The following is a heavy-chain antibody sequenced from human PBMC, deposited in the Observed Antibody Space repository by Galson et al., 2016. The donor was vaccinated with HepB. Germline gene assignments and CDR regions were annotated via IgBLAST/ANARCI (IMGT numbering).Heavy chain of an antibody. D-gene: IGHD4-23*01. CDR2: IYPGDSDT. Sequence: QSGAEVKKPGESLKISCKASGYSFTSYWIGWVRQMPGKGLEWMGIIYPGDSDTRYSPSFLSQVTISAAKSISTAYLQWSSLKASDTDLYYSARRDYAPYEDYGGDSDYEYFQHWGQGTLVTVSS. V-gene: IGHV5-51*01. J-gene: IGHJ1*01. CDR1: GYSFTSYW. CDR3: ARRDYAPYEDYGGDSDYEYFQH.